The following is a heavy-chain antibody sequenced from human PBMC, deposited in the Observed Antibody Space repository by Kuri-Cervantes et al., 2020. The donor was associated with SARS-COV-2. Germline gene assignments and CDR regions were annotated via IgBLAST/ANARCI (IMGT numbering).Heavy chain of an antibody. J-gene: IGHJ4*02. V-gene: IGHV3-23*01. CDR3: ARTPTVTTYYFDY. Sequence: GGSLRLSCAVSGFTFSSFSMNWVRQAPGKGLEWVSGVSGSGDNTYYADSVKGRFTISRDNSKNTLYLQMNSLRSEDTAVYYCARTPTVTTYYFDYWGQGTLVTVSS. D-gene: IGHD4-17*01. CDR1: GFTFSSFS. CDR2: VSGSGDNT.